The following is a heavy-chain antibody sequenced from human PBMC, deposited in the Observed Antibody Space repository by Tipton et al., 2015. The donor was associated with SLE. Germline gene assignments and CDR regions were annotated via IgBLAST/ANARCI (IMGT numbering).Heavy chain of an antibody. J-gene: IGHJ3*02. Sequence: GSLRLSCSASGFTFSSYPMHWVRQAPGKGLEWVSVIYSGGSTDYADSVKGRFTTSRDNSKNTLYLQMNSLRAEDTAVYYCAKDPGWEMGRGLTGAFDIWGQGTMVTVSS. CDR1: GFTFSSYP. V-gene: IGHV3-66*02. CDR2: IYSGGST. D-gene: IGHD3-10*01. CDR3: AKDPGWEMGRGLTGAFDI.